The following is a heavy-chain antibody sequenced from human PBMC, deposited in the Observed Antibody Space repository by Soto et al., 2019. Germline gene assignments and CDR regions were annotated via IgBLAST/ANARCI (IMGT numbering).Heavy chain of an antibody. CDR1: GFTFSNAW. J-gene: IGHJ6*02. CDR3: AREISYVSGGHLYYGMDV. Sequence: PGGSLRLSCAASGFTFSNAWMNWVRQGPGKGLEWLGRIKSKVDGGTADYGAATKGRFNISRDDLKNMLYLQMNSLKPDDTAVYYCAREISYVSGGHLYYGMDVLGQGTAVTVSS. CDR2: IKSKVDGGTA. V-gene: IGHV3-15*01. D-gene: IGHD3-16*01.